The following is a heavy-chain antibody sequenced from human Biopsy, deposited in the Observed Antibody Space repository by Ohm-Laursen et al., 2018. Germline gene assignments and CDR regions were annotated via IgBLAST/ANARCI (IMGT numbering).Heavy chain of an antibody. V-gene: IGHV4-61*01. Sequence: PGTLSLTCTVSGVSINGGRYYWNWIRQPPGKGLEWIGYIYYSGTTDYSPSLKSRVTISIDKSKNQFFLKLSSVTAEDTAVYYCARDDAVTVIRGLYYWGQGALVTVSS. CDR1: GVSINGGRYY. CDR3: ARDDAVTVIRGLYY. J-gene: IGHJ4*02. CDR2: IYYSGTT. D-gene: IGHD2-21*02.